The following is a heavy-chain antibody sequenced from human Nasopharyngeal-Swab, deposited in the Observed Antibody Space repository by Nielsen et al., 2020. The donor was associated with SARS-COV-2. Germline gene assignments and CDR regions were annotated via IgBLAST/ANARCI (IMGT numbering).Heavy chain of an antibody. J-gene: IGHJ4*02. V-gene: IGHV4-34*01. CDR2: INHSGST. D-gene: IGHD2-15*01. CDR3: ARAGESHVAVVAATTPSFDY. Sequence: GSLRLSCAVYGGSFSGYYWSWIRQPPGKGLEWIGEINHSGSTNYNPSLKSRVTISVDTSKNQFSLKLSSVTAADTAVYYCARAGESHVAVVAATTPSFDYWGQGTLVTVSS. CDR1: GGSFSGYY.